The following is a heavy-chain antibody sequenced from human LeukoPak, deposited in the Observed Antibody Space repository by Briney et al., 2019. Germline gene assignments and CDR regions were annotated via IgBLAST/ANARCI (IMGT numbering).Heavy chain of an antibody. Sequence: GGSLRLPCAVSGFTFSRHWMSWVRQAPGKGLEWLANIKQDGSEKYYVDPVEGRFTISRDNAKNSLYLQMNSLRAEDTAVYYCARSYYGSGTSYGMDVWGQGTTVTVSS. CDR2: IKQDGSEK. CDR3: ARSYYGSGTSYGMDV. D-gene: IGHD3-10*01. CDR1: GFTFSRHW. V-gene: IGHV3-7*01. J-gene: IGHJ6*02.